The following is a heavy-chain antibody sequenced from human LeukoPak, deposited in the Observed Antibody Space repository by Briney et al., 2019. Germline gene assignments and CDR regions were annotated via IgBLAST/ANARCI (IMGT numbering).Heavy chain of an antibody. D-gene: IGHD3-10*01. CDR2: FDPEDGET. Sequence: ASVKVSCKVSGYTLTELSMHWVRQAPGQGLEWMGGFDPEDGETIYAQKFQGRVTMTEDTSTDTAYMELSSLRSEDTAVYYCATGGSYTGLLAAFDIWGQGTMVTVSS. CDR1: GYTLTELS. J-gene: IGHJ3*02. V-gene: IGHV1-24*01. CDR3: ATGGSYTGLLAAFDI.